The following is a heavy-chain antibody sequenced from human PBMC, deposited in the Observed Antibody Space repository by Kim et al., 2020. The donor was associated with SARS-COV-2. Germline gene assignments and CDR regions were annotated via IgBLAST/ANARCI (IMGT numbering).Heavy chain of an antibody. V-gene: IGHV3-21*01. CDR1: GFTFSSYS. Sequence: GGSLRLSCAASGFTFSSYSMNWVRQAPGKGLEWVSSISSSSSYIYYADSVKGRFTISRDNAKNSLYLQMNSLRAEDTAVYYCARARGVDIVARVDYWGQGTLVTVSS. CDR3: ARARGVDIVARVDY. J-gene: IGHJ4*02. CDR2: ISSSSSYI. D-gene: IGHD5-12*01.